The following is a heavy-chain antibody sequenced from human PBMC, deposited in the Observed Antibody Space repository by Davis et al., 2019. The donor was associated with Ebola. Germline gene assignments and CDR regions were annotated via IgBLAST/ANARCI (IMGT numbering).Heavy chain of an antibody. CDR1: GFTFSSYS. J-gene: IGHJ6*02. V-gene: IGHV3-48*02. Sequence: PGGSLRLSCAASGFTFSSYSMNWVRQAPGKGLEWVSYISSSSSTIYYADSVKGRFTISRDNAKNSLYLQMNSLRDEDTAVYYCARDSGQYYDFWSGYHYGMDVWGQGTTVTVSS. CDR3: ARDSGQYYDFWSGYHYGMDV. D-gene: IGHD3-3*01. CDR2: ISSSSSTI.